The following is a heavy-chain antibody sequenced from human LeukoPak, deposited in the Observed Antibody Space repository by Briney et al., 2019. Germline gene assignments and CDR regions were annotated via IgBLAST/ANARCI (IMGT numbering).Heavy chain of an antibody. CDR3: ARQYYYDSSGYLDY. CDR1: GFTFSSYA. J-gene: IGHJ4*02. V-gene: IGHV3-30-3*01. Sequence: PGRSLRLSCAASGFTFSSYAMHWVRQAPGKGLEWVAVISYDGSNKYYADSVKGRFTISRDNSKNTLYLQMNSLRAEDTAVYYCARQYYYDSSGYLDYWGQGTLVTVSS. D-gene: IGHD3-22*01. CDR2: ISYDGSNK.